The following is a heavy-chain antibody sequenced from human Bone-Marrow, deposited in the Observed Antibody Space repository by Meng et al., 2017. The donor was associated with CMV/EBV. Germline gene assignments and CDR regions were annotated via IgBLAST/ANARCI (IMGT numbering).Heavy chain of an antibody. CDR2: ISAYNGNT. V-gene: IGHV1-18*01. CDR1: GYTFTSYG. J-gene: IGHJ6*01. D-gene: IGHD3-3*01. Sequence: ASVKVSCKASGYTFTSYGISWVRQAPGQGLEWMGWISAYNGNTNYAQKLQGRVTMTTDTSTSTAYMELRSLRSDDTAVYYCARGTYDFWSGYGYYYYGMAVWGQGTMVTGSS. CDR3: ARGTYDFWSGYGYYYYGMAV.